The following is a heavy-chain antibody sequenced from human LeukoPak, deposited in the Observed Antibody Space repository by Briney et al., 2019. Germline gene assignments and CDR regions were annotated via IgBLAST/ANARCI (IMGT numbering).Heavy chain of an antibody. CDR2: IYSGGST. V-gene: IGHV3-53*01. CDR3: ARDGVLAPQYYYDSSENY. J-gene: IGHJ4*02. Sequence: GGSLRLSCAASGFTVSSNYMSWVRQAPGKGLEWISVIYSGGSTYYADSVKGRFTISRDNSKNTLYLQMNSLRAEDTAVYYCARDGVLAPQYYYDSSENYWGQGTLVTVSS. D-gene: IGHD3-22*01. CDR1: GFTVSSNY.